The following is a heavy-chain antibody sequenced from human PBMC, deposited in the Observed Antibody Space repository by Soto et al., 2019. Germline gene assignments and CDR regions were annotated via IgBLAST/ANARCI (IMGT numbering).Heavy chain of an antibody. CDR3: ARKATESSSWYVVDHYYMDV. CDR1: GGSFSGYY. CDR2: INHSGST. Sequence: SETLSLTCAVYGGSFSGYYWSWIRQPPGKGLESIGEINHSGSTNYNPSLKSRVTISVDTSKNQFSLKLSSVTAADTAVYYCARKATESSSWYVVDHYYMDVWGKGTTVTVSS. D-gene: IGHD6-13*01. J-gene: IGHJ6*03. V-gene: IGHV4-34*01.